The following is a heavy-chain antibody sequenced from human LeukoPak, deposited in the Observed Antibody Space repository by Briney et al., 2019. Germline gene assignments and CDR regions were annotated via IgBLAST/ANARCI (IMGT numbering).Heavy chain of an antibody. CDR1: GYTFTTYH. CDR3: VRDGSHFGDSEY. J-gene: IGHJ4*02. Sequence: ASVKVSCKASGYTFTTYHMHWVRQAPGQGLEWMGVIKPSDGDIGFAYKFQGRISMTRDMSTSTVYLELSSLRSEDTAMYYCVRDGSHFGDSEYWGQGTLVIVSS. CDR2: IKPSDGDI. D-gene: IGHD4-17*01. V-gene: IGHV1-46*01.